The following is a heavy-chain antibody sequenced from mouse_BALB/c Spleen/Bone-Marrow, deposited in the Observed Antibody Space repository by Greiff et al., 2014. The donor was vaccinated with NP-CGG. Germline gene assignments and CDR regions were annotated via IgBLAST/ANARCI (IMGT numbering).Heavy chain of an antibody. J-gene: IGHJ4*01. CDR1: GYTFTSYW. CDR3: ARRDYGIRENYYAMDY. D-gene: IGHD1-2*01. Sequence: VQRVASGAELARPGASVKLSCKASGYTFTSYWMQWVKQRPGQGLEWIGAIYPGDGDTRYTQKFKGKATLTADKSSSTAYMQLSSLASEDSAVYYCARRDYGIRENYYAMDYWGQGTSVTVSS. V-gene: IGHV1-87*01. CDR2: IYPGDGDT.